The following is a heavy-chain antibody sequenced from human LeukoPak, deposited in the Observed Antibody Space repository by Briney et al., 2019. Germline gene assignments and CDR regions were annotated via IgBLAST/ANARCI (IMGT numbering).Heavy chain of an antibody. CDR2: MSPNSGDT. Sequence: ASVKVSCKASGYTFASHDINWVRQATGQGLEWMGWMSPNSGDTGYAQKFQGRVTMTSDSSISTAYMELSSLRSEDTAIYYCVRTPPNWGFDYWGQGTLVTVSS. J-gene: IGHJ4*02. CDR1: GYTFASHD. CDR3: VRTPPNWGFDY. V-gene: IGHV1-8*01. D-gene: IGHD7-27*01.